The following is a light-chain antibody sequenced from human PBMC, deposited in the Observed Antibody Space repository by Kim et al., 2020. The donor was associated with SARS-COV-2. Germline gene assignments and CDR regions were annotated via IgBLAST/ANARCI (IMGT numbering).Light chain of an antibody. V-gene: IGKV3-20*01. CDR1: QSVRSAY. CDR2: GTF. Sequence: FSPGERATLSCRASQSVRSAYLAWYQQKPGQAPRLLIYGTFTRAAGVPDRFRGSGSGTDFTLTISRLEPEDFAMYYCQHYGNSMYAFGQGTKLEI. CDR3: QHYGNSMYA. J-gene: IGKJ2*01.